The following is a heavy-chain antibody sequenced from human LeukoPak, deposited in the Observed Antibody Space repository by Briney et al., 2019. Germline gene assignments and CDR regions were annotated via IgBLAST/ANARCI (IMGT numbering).Heavy chain of an antibody. CDR2: ISGSGGST. J-gene: IGHJ4*02. CDR1: GFNFSSYA. Sequence: GGSLRLSCAASGFNFSSYAMSWVRQAPGKGLEWVSAISGSGGSTYYADSVKGRFTISRDNSENTLYLQMNSLRAEDTAVYYCAKTPPNCSGGSCYEDYWGQGTLVTVSS. CDR3: AKTPPNCSGGSCYEDY. D-gene: IGHD2-15*01. V-gene: IGHV3-23*01.